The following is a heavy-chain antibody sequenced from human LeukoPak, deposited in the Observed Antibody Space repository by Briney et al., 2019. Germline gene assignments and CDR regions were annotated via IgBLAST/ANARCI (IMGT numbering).Heavy chain of an antibody. Sequence: SETLSLTCTVSGAPISSYYWSWIRQPAGKGLEGVGRIYTSGNTNYNSSLKSRVTMSVDTSKNHFSLKLNSVTAADTAVYYCARWDRTREYFPHWGQGTLVTVSS. CDR1: GAPISSYY. CDR3: ARWDRTREYFPH. CDR2: IYTSGNT. J-gene: IGHJ1*01. V-gene: IGHV4-4*07. D-gene: IGHD1-1*01.